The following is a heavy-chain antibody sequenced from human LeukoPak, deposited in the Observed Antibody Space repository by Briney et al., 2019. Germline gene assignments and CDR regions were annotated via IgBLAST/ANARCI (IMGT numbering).Heavy chain of an antibody. D-gene: IGHD2-2*01. V-gene: IGHV4-59*01. CDR3: ARGLYVVPAASGIAEYWFDP. J-gene: IGHJ5*02. CDR1: GGSISSYY. CDR2: IYYSGST. Sequence: SETLSLTCTVSGGSISSYYWSWIRQPPGKGLEWIGYIYYSGSTNYNPSLKSRVTISVDTSKNQFSLKLSSMTAADTAVYYCARGLYVVPAASGIAEYWFDPWGQGTLVTVSS.